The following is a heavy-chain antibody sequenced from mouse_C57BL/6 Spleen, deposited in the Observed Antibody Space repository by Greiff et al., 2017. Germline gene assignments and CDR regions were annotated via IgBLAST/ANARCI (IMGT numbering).Heavy chain of an antibody. CDR1: GYTFTSYW. D-gene: IGHD1-1*01. Sequence: QVPLQQSGAELVKPGASVKMSCKASGYTFTSYWITWVKQRPGQGLEWIGDIYPGSGSTNYNEKFKSKATLTVDTSSSTAYMQLSSLTSEDSAVYYYARCGTKEVGRDYWGQGTNRTVSS. J-gene: IGHJ2*01. V-gene: IGHV1-55*01. CDR2: IYPGSGST. CDR3: ARCGTKEVGRDY.